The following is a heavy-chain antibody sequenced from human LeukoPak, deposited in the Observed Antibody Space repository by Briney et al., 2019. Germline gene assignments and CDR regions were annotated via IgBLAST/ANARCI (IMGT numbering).Heavy chain of an antibody. D-gene: IGHD3-10*01. CDR1: GDSIGSYY. CDR3: ARGRARDGSYSWFDS. CDR2: IYYGGST. V-gene: IGHV4-59*01. J-gene: IGHJ5*01. Sequence: SETLSLTCSVSGDSIGSYYWTWIRQSPGKGLEWIGYIYYGGSTNYSPSLKSRVSISVDTSNNQFSLQLRSVSATDTAIYYCARGRARDGSYSWFDSWGQGTLVTVSS.